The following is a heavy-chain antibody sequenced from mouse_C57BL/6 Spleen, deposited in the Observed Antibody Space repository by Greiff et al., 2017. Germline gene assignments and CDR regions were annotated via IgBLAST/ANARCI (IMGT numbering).Heavy chain of an antibody. D-gene: IGHD2-5*01. CDR2: IYPENGDA. Sequence: VQLQQSGAELVRPGASVKLSCTASGFNIKDDYMHWVKQRPEQGLEWIGWIYPENGDAEYASQFQGKATITADTSSNTAYLQLSSLTSEDTAVYYCTSYYSNSGWFAYWGQGTLVTVSA. CDR1: GFNIKDDY. V-gene: IGHV14-4*01. J-gene: IGHJ3*01. CDR3: TSYYSNSGWFAY.